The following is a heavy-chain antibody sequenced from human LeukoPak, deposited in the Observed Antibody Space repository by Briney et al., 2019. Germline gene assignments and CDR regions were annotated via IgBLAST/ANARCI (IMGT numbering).Heavy chain of an antibody. CDR1: GYTFSNYG. J-gene: IGHJ4*02. D-gene: IGHD2-2*01. Sequence: GASVKVSCKASGYTFSNYGISWVRQAPGQGLEWMGWISGYNGNTKYAQKFQGRVTMTTDTSTSTASMELRSLISDDTAVYYCSRVGCSSTTCYPERDYWGQGTLVIVSS. CDR2: ISGYNGNT. V-gene: IGHV1-18*01. CDR3: SRVGCSSTTCYPERDY.